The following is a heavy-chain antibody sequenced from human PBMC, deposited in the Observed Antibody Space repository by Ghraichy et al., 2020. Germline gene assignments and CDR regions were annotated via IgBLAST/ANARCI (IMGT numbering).Heavy chain of an antibody. Sequence: SVKVSFKASGGTFSSYSLSWVRQAPGQGLEWMGGIIPIFGTANYAQKFQGRVTITADESTSTAYMELSSLRSEDTAVYYCARASGSGPHRDYYGMDVWGQGTTVTVSS. V-gene: IGHV1-69*13. D-gene: IGHD1-26*01. CDR3: ARASGSGPHRDYYGMDV. CDR1: GGTFSSYS. CDR2: IIPIFGTA. J-gene: IGHJ6*02.